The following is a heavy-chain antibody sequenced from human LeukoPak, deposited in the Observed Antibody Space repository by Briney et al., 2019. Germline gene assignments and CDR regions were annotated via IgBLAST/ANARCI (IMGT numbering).Heavy chain of an antibody. CDR2: IIKDGSDK. D-gene: IGHD3-16*01. Sequence: GGSLRLSCEGSGFTFSDYWMGWVRQAPGKGLEWVANIIKDGSDKYYVDSVKGRFSISRDNAKNSVYLQMSGLRVEDKAVYYCTRELWPADYWGQGILVTVSS. CDR1: GFTFSDYW. CDR3: TRELWPADY. V-gene: IGHV3-7*01. J-gene: IGHJ4*02.